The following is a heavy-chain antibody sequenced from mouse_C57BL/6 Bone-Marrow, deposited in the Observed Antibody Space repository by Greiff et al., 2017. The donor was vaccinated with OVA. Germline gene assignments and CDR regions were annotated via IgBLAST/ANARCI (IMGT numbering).Heavy chain of an antibody. D-gene: IGHD2-4*01. J-gene: IGHJ2*01. V-gene: IGHV1-64*01. CDR3: APYDYVRGAFDY. CDR2: IHPNSGST. CDR1: GYTFTSYW. Sequence: VQLQQPGAELVKPGASVKLSCKASGYTFTSYWMHWVKQRPGQGLEWIGMIHPNSGSTNYNEKFKSKATLTVDKSSSTAYMQLSSLTSEDSAVYYCAPYDYVRGAFDYWGQGTTLTVSS.